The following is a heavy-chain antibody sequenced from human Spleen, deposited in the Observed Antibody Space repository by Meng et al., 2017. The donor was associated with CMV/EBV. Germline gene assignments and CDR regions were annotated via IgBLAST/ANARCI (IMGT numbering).Heavy chain of an antibody. CDR2: IYYSGST. CDR1: GGSFSGYY. CDR3: AREDYSLNYYYYGMDV. Sequence: SETLSLTCAVYGGSFSGYYWSWIRQHPGKGLEWIGYIYYSGSTYYNPSLKSRVTISVDTSKNQFSLKLSSVTAADTAVYYCAREDYSLNYYYYGMDVWGQGTTVTVSS. V-gene: IGHV4-31*11. J-gene: IGHJ6*02. D-gene: IGHD4-11*01.